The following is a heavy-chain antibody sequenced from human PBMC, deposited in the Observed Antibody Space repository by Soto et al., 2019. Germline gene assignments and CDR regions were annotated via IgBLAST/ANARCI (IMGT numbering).Heavy chain of an antibody. V-gene: IGHV3-7*01. CDR3: ARLLPDDFGDYREYWFDP. Sequence: GGSLRLSCAASRFTFSNYWMSWVRQAPGKGLEWVANIKQDGSEKYYVDSVKGRFSISRDNAKNSLYLQMNSLRAEDTAMYYCARLLPDDFGDYREYWFDPWGQGALVTVSS. CDR1: RFTFSNYW. CDR2: IKQDGSEK. J-gene: IGHJ5*02. D-gene: IGHD4-17*01.